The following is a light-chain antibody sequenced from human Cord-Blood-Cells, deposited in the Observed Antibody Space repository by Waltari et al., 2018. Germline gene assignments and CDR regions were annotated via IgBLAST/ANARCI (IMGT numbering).Light chain of an antibody. J-gene: IGKJ2*01. CDR3: QQYGSSPPYT. Sequence: EIALTQSQGYLSLSPAERATLSCRASQSVSSSYLAWYQQKPGQAPRLLIYWASSRATGIPDRFSGSGSGTDFTITISRLEPEDFAVYYCQQYGSSPPYTFGQGTKLEIK. CDR2: WAS. CDR1: QSVSSSY. V-gene: IGKV3-20*01.